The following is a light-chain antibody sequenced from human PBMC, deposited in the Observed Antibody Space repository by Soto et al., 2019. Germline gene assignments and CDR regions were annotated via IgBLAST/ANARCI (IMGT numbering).Light chain of an antibody. J-gene: IGKJ4*01. CDR2: WAS. CDR1: QSVLYSSNSRNY. CDR3: QKYNSAPLT. Sequence: DIVMTQSPDSLAVSLGERATINYKSSQSVLYSSNSRNYLAWYQQKPGQPPKLLIYWASSRESGVPDRFSGSGSGTDFTLTISSLQPEDVAAYYCQKYNSAPLTFGGGTKVDIK. V-gene: IGKV4-1*01.